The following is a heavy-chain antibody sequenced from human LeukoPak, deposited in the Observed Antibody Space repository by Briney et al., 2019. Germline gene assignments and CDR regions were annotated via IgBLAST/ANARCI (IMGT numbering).Heavy chain of an antibody. CDR2: TNPNSGNT. D-gene: IGHD2-8*01. CDR3: ARARAHDCTNGVCPDIYYYYYYMDV. CDR1: GYTFTSYD. J-gene: IGHJ6*03. V-gene: IGHV1-8*01. Sequence: ASVKVSCKASGYTFTSYDINWVRQATGQGLEWMGWTNPNSGNTGYAQKFQGRVTMTRNTSISTAYMELSSLRSEDTAVYYCARARAHDCTNGVCPDIYYYYYYMDVWGKGTTVTVSS.